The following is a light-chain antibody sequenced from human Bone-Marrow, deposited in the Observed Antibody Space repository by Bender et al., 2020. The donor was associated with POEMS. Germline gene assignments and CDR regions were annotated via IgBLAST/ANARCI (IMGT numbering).Light chain of an antibody. CDR2: EVS. Sequence: QSALTQPASVSGSPGQSITISCTGTSSNVGNYNLVSWFQQHPGKVPKLVLHEVSKRPSGVPARFSGSKSGTSASLAISDIQSEDEGDYYCSSWDDSLSGWVFGGGTKLTVL. V-gene: IGLV2-23*02. CDR3: SSWDDSLSGWV. CDR1: SSNVGNYNL. J-gene: IGLJ3*02.